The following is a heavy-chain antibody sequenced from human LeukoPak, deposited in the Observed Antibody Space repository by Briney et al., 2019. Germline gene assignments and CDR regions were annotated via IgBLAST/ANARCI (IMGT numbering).Heavy chain of an antibody. V-gene: IGHV3-30-3*01. CDR2: VSYDGSNK. J-gene: IGHJ4*02. D-gene: IGHD6-19*01. CDR3: ARDSYSSGWYGYFDY. CDR1: GFTFGSYA. Sequence: GGSLRLSCAASGFTFGSYAMSWVRQAPGKGLEWVALVSYDGSNKYYADSVKDRFTISRDNSKNTLYLQMNSLRAEDTAVYYCARDSYSSGWYGYFDYWGQGTLVTVSS.